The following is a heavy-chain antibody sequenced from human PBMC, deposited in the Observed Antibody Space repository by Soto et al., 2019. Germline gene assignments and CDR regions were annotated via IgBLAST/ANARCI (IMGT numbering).Heavy chain of an antibody. CDR3: ARATGTLRSRNCDY. CDR2: IHHTGST. D-gene: IGHD1-1*01. V-gene: IGHV4-31*03. Sequence: SETLSLTCSVSGGSISTVGHYWTWIRQPPGKGLEWIGSIHHTGSTYYSKSLRSRLTMSVDTSKSQFSLRLSSVTAADTAVYYCARATGTLRSRNCDYWGQGSLVTVSS. J-gene: IGHJ4*02. CDR1: GGSISTVGHY.